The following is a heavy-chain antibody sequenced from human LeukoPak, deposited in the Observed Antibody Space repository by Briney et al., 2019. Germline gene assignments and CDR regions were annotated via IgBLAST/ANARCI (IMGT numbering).Heavy chain of an antibody. CDR1: GFTFSSYA. CDR3: ARDAIAVAEPGYFDY. CDR2: ISYDGSNK. V-gene: IGHV3-30-3*01. D-gene: IGHD6-19*01. Sequence: GGSLRLSCAASGFTFSSYAMHWVRQAPGKGLEWVAVISYDGSNKYYADSVKGRFTISRDNSKNTLYLQMNSLRAEDTAVYYCARDAIAVAEPGYFDYWGQGTLATVSS. J-gene: IGHJ4*02.